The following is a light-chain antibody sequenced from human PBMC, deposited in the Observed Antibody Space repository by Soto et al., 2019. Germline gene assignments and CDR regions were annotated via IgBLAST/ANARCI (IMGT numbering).Light chain of an antibody. CDR2: EVS. Sequence: QSALTQPASVSGSPGQSITISCTGTSSDVGGYNYVSWYQQHPGKAPKLMIYEVSNRPSGVPNRFSGSKSGNTASLTISGLQDEDEADYYCRSYTSSSTPSVFGTGTKLTVL. J-gene: IGLJ1*01. V-gene: IGLV2-14*01. CDR3: RSYTSSSTPSV. CDR1: SSDVGGYNY.